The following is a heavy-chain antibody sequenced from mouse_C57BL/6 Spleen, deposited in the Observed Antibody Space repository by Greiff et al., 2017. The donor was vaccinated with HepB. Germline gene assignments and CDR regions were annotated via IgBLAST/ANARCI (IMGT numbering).Heavy chain of an antibody. J-gene: IGHJ3*01. CDR1: GYTFTGYW. V-gene: IGHV1-9*01. CDR2: ILPGSGST. CDR3: ARGRTGFAY. Sequence: VQGVESGAELMKPGASVKLSCKATGYTFTGYWIEWVKQRPGHGLEWIGEILPGSGSTNYNEKFKGKATFTADTSSNTAYMQLSSLTTEDSASYYCARGRTGFAYWGQGTLVTVSA. D-gene: IGHD1-1*01.